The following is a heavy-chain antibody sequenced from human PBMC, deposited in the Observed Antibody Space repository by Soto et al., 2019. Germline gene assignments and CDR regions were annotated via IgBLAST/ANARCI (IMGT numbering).Heavy chain of an antibody. D-gene: IGHD3-22*01. CDR3: AKQRYYYDSSGYSAPPPYYFDY. CDR2: ISGSGGST. V-gene: IGHV3-23*01. J-gene: IGHJ4*02. CDR1: GFTFSSYA. Sequence: GGSLRLSCAASGFTFSSYAMSWVRQAPGKGLEWVSAISGSGGSTYYADSVKGRFTISRDNSKNTLYLQMNSLRAEDTAVYYCAKQRYYYDSSGYSAPPPYYFDYWGQGTLVTVSS.